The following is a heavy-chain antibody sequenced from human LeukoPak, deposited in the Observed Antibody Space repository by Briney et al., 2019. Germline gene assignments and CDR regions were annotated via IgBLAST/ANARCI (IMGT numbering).Heavy chain of an antibody. Sequence: GGSLRLSCAASGFTFSIYVMNWVRQAPGKGLERVSGISGSGGSTYYADSVKGRFTISRDNSKNTLYLQMNTLRAEDTAVYYCARKSGTYNGFAYWGQGTLVTVSS. CDR3: ARKSGTYNGFAY. CDR1: GFTFSIYV. V-gene: IGHV3-23*01. J-gene: IGHJ4*02. D-gene: IGHD1-26*01. CDR2: ISGSGGST.